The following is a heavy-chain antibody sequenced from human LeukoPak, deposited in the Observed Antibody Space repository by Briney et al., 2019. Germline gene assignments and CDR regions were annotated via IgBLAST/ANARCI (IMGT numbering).Heavy chain of an antibody. CDR1: GFTFSSYS. CDR3: AREIAAAGTLFDY. J-gene: IGHJ4*02. D-gene: IGHD6-13*01. Sequence: PGGSLRLSCGASGFTFSSYSMNWVRQAPGKGLEWVSRINSDGSSTSYADSVKGRFTISRDNAKNTLYLQMNSLRAEDTAVYYCAREIAAAGTLFDYWGQGTLVTVSS. V-gene: IGHV3-74*01. CDR2: INSDGSST.